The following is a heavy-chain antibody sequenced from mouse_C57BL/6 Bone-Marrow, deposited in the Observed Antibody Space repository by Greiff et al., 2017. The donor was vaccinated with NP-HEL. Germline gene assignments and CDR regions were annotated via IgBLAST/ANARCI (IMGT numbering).Heavy chain of an antibody. CDR2: ISNGGGST. Sequence: EVKLMESGGGLVQPGGSLKLSCAASGFTFSDYYMYWVRQTPEKRLEWVAYISNGGGSTYYPDTVKGRFTISRDNAKHTLYLQMSRLKSEDTAMYYCARHGVYYGNPFDYWGQGTTLTVSS. V-gene: IGHV5-12*01. CDR3: ARHGVYYGNPFDY. CDR1: GFTFSDYY. D-gene: IGHD2-1*01. J-gene: IGHJ2*01.